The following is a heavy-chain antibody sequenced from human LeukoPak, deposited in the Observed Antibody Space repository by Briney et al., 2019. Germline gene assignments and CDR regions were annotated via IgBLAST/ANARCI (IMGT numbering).Heavy chain of an antibody. CDR1: GFTFSSYW. V-gene: IGHV3-7*01. CDR2: IKQDGSEK. CDR3: ARRVPYYDSSGYGTYYYYMDV. J-gene: IGHJ6*03. D-gene: IGHD3-22*01. Sequence: GGSMRLSCAASGFTFSSYWMSWVRQAPGKGLEWVANIKQDGSEKYYVDSVKGRFTISRDNAKNSLYLQMNSLRAEDTAVYYCARRVPYYDSSGYGTYYYYMDVWGKGTTVTVSS.